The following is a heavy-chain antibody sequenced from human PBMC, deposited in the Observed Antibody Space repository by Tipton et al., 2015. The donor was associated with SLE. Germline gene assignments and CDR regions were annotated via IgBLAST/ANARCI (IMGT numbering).Heavy chain of an antibody. CDR2: IYYSGST. CDR1: GGSISSHY. J-gene: IGHJ5*01. Sequence: LRLSCTVSGGSISSHYWSWIRQPPGKGLEWIGYIYYSGSTNYNPSLKSRVTISVDTSKNQFSLKVSSVTAADTAVYYCARTGAIYWFDSWGQGTLVTVSS. CDR3: ARTGAIYWFDS. V-gene: IGHV4-59*11.